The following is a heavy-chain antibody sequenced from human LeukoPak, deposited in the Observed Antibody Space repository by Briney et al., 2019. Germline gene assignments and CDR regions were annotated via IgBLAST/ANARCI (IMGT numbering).Heavy chain of an antibody. Sequence: SETLSLTCAVYGGSFSGYYWSWIRQPPGKGLEWIGEINHSGSTNYSPSLKSRVTISVDTSKNQFSLKLSSVTAADTAVYYCARGYCSGGSCYLDPWGQGTTVTVSS. CDR3: ARGYCSGGSCYLDP. J-gene: IGHJ6*02. CDR2: INHSGST. CDR1: GGSFSGYY. D-gene: IGHD2-15*01. V-gene: IGHV4-34*01.